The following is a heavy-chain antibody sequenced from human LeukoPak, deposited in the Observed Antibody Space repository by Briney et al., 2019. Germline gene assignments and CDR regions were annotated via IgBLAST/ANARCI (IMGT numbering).Heavy chain of an antibody. Sequence: SVKVSCKASGGTFSSYAISWVRQAPGQGLEWMGRIIPILGIANYAQKFQGRVTITADKSTSTAYMELGSLRSEDTAVYYCARAGYCSSTSCIRFDYWGQGTLVTVSS. CDR2: IIPILGIA. V-gene: IGHV1-69*04. CDR1: GGTFSSYA. J-gene: IGHJ4*02. D-gene: IGHD2-2*01. CDR3: ARAGYCSSTSCIRFDY.